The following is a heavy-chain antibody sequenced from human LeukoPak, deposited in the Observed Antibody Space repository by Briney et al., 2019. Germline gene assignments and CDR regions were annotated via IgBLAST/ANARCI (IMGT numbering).Heavy chain of an antibody. J-gene: IGHJ4*02. Sequence: ASVKVSCKASGYTFTNYAMQWVRQAPGQRLEWMGWINAGNGHTRCSQRFQGRVTITRDTSASTVYMEVTSLRFEDTAVYYCARGIWSRTVSSYYFDCWGQGTLVTVSS. D-gene: IGHD3-3*01. CDR3: ARGIWSRTVSSYYFDC. CDR1: GYTFTNYA. V-gene: IGHV1-3*01. CDR2: INAGNGHT.